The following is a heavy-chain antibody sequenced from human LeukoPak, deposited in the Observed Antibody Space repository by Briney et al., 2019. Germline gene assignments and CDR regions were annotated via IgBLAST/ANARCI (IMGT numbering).Heavy chain of an antibody. J-gene: IGHJ4*02. Sequence: GGSLRLSCAASGFTFRNAWMSWVRQAPGKGLEWVGRIKSKTDGGTTEYAAPVKGRFTISRDDSKSTLFLQMNSLKLEDTAVYYCGDLGDYPVGWGQGTLVTVSS. V-gene: IGHV3-15*01. CDR1: GFTFRNAW. CDR3: GDLGDYPVG. D-gene: IGHD4-17*01. CDR2: IKSKTDGGTT.